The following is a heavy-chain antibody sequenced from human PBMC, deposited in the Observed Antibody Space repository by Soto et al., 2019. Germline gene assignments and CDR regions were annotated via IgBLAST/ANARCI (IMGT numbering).Heavy chain of an antibody. CDR3: ARSGATGLDY. V-gene: IGHV4-4*02. CDR2: AHHSGRT. Sequence: QVQLQESGPGLVKPSGTLSLTCTVSGGSMSSSNWWNWVRQSPGKGLEWIGEAHHSGRTNYNPSLKSRVTLSVDKSKNHFSLKLSSVTAADTGVYYCARSGATGLDYWGQGTLVTVSS. D-gene: IGHD1-26*01. J-gene: IGHJ4*02. CDR1: GGSMSSSNW.